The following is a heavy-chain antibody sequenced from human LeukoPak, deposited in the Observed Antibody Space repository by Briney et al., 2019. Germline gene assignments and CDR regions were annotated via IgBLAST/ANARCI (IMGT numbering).Heavy chain of an antibody. CDR1: GGSLSSYY. J-gene: IGHJ4*02. D-gene: IGHD1-1*01. CDR2: IYYSGST. V-gene: IGHV4-59*01. CDR3: ARDQLTAPWFDY. Sequence: SETLSLTCTVSGGSLSSYYWSWIRQPPGKGLEWIGYIYYSGSTNYNPSLKSRVTISVDTSKNQFSLKLSSVTAADTAVYYCARDQLTAPWFDYWGQGTLVTVSS.